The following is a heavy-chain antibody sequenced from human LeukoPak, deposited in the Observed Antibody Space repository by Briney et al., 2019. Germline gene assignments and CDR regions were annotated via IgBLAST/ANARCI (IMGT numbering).Heavy chain of an antibody. CDR1: GDSISSGDYY. J-gene: IGHJ4*02. V-gene: IGHV4-61*02. Sequence: SETLSLTCTVSGDSISSGDYYWSWIRQPAGKGLEWIGRISSSGSTNYNPSLKSRVTISVDTSKNQFSLKLSSVTAADTAVYYCARRTRWELLPHDYWGQGTLVTVSS. D-gene: IGHD1-26*01. CDR2: ISSSGST. CDR3: ARRTRWELLPHDY.